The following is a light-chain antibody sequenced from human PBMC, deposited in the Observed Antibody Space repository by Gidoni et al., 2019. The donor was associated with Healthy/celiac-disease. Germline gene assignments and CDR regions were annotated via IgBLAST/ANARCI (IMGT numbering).Light chain of an antibody. CDR3: QQLNSYPIT. CDR1: QGISSY. CDR2: AAS. V-gene: IGKV1-9*01. J-gene: IGKJ5*01. Sequence: DIQLTKSPSFLSASVGDRVTITCRASQGISSYLAWYQQNPGKAPKLLIYAASTLQSGVPSRFSGSGSGTEFTLTISSLQPEDFATYYCQQLNSYPITFGQGTRLEIK.